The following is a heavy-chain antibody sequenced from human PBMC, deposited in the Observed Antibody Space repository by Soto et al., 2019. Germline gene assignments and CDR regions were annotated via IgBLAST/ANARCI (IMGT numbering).Heavy chain of an antibody. J-gene: IGHJ4*02. Sequence: PGGSLRLSCAASGFTFSGSAMHWVRQASGKGLEWVGRIRSKANSYATAYAASAKGRFTISRDDSKNTAYLQMNSLKTEDTAVYYCTGGIPHTIVPDWGQGTLVTVSS. V-gene: IGHV3-73*01. CDR2: IRSKANSYAT. CDR3: TGGIPHTIVPD. CDR1: GFTFSGSA. D-gene: IGHD1-26*01.